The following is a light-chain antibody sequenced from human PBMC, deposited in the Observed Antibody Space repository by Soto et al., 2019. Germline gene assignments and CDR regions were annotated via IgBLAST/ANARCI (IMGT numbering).Light chain of an antibody. Sequence: QSALTQPASVSGSPGQSTTISCTGTSSDVGGYNYVSWYQQHPGDAPKLIIYDVSNRPSGVSNRFSGSKSGNTASLTISGLQAEDEADYYCSSFTSSHTYVFGTGTKLTVL. V-gene: IGLV2-14*01. CDR3: SSFTSSHTYV. CDR1: SSDVGGYNY. CDR2: DVS. J-gene: IGLJ1*01.